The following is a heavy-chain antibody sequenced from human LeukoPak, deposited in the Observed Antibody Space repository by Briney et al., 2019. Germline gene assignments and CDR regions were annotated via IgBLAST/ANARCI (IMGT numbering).Heavy chain of an antibody. CDR2: INHSGST. J-gene: IGHJ3*02. Sequence: SETLSLTCAVYGGSFSGYYWSWIRQPPGKGLEWIGEINHSGSTNYNPSVKSRVTISVDTSKNQFSLKLNSVTAADTAVYYCARDSRGEGAFDIWGQGTMVTVSS. CDR1: GGSFSGYY. D-gene: IGHD3-22*01. V-gene: IGHV4-34*01. CDR3: ARDSRGEGAFDI.